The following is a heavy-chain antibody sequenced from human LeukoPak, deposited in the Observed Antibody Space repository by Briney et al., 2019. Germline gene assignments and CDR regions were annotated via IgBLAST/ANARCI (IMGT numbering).Heavy chain of an antibody. V-gene: IGHV4-4*07. J-gene: IGHJ2*01. D-gene: IGHD1-26*01. CDR1: GGSISSYY. Sequence: SETLSLTCTVSGGSISSYYWSWIRQPAGKGLEWIGRIYTSGSTNYNPSLKSRVTTSVDTSKNQFSLKLSSVTAADTAVYYCARVNPEWELRDWYFDLWGRGTLVTVSS. CDR3: ARVNPEWELRDWYFDL. CDR2: IYTSGST.